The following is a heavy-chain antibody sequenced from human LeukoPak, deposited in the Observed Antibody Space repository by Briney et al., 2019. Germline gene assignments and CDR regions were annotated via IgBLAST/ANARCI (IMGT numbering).Heavy chain of an antibody. D-gene: IGHD3-22*01. J-gene: IGHJ4*02. CDR3: ARDQFYDSSGYFEYYFDY. CDR1: GYTFTSYY. V-gene: IGHV1-46*01. Sequence: ASVKVSCKASGYTFTSYYMHWVRQAPGQGLEWMGIINSSGGSTSYAQKFQGRVTMTRDTSTSTVYMELSSLRSEDTAVYYCARDQFYDSSGYFEYYFDYWGQGTLVTVSS. CDR2: INSSGGST.